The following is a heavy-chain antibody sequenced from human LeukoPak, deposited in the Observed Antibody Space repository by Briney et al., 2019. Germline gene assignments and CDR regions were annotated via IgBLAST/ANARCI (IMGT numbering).Heavy chain of an antibody. CDR2: ISAYNGNT. CDR3: AREPYDYVWGSYTSLDLDY. J-gene: IGHJ4*02. D-gene: IGHD3-16*01. V-gene: IGHV1-18*01. CDR1: GYTFTSYG. Sequence: GASVKVSCKASGYTFTSYGISWVRQAPGQGLEWMGWISAYNGNTNYAQKLQGRVTMTTDTSTSTAYMELRSLRSDDTAVYYCAREPYDYVWGSYTSLDLDYWGQGTLVTVSS.